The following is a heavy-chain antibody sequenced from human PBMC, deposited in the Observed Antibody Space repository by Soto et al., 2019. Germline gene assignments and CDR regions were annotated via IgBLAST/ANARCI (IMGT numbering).Heavy chain of an antibody. CDR1: GFTFSNAW. CDR3: AKNGAVDYYDRSGYRDFWEYYFDY. CDR2: IKSKTDGGTT. V-gene: IGHV3-15*01. Sequence: GGSLRLSCAASGFTFSNAWMSWVRQAPGKGLEWVGRIKSKTDGGTTDYAAPVKGRFTISRDDSKNTLYLQMNSLRAEDTAVYYCAKNGAVDYYDRSGYRDFWEYYFDYWGQGTLVTVAS. D-gene: IGHD3-22*01. J-gene: IGHJ4*02.